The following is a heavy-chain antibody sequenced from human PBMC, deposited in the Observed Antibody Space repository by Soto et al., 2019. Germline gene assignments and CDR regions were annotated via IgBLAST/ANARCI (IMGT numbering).Heavy chain of an antibody. CDR2: ISYDGSNK. CDR3: AKDLDSYCSSTSCLSNNWFDP. D-gene: IGHD2-2*01. Sequence: GGSLRLSCAASGFTFSSYGMHWVRQAPGKGLEWVAVISYDGSNKYYADSVKGRFTISRDNSKNTLYLQMNSLRAEDTAVYYCAKDLDSYCSSTSCLSNNWFDPWGQGTLVTVSS. J-gene: IGHJ5*02. V-gene: IGHV3-30*18. CDR1: GFTFSSYG.